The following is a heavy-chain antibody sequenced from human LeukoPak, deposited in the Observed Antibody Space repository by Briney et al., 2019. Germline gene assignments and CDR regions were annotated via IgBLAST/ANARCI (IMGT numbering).Heavy chain of an antibody. Sequence: TGGSLRLSCAASGFTFGNYAMTWVRQAPGRGLEWVSVISGSGSNTDYADSVKGRFTISRDNSKNTLSLQMNSLRAEDTAIYYCAKLVGTGTTATDYWGQGTLVTVSS. CDR2: ISGSGSNT. V-gene: IGHV3-23*01. D-gene: IGHD1-1*01. CDR3: AKLVGTGTTATDY. J-gene: IGHJ4*02. CDR1: GFTFGNYA.